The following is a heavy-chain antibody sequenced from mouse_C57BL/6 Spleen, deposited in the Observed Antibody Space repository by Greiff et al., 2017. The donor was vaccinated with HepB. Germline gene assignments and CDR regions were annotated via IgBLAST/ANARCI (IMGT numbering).Heavy chain of an antibody. Sequence: VQLQQPGAELVKPGASVKLSCKASGYTFTSYWMHWVKQRPGQGLEWIGMIHPNSGSTNYNEKFKSKATLTVDKSSSTAYMQLSSLTSEDSAVYYSARTLFATVVAKCYYAMDYWGQGTSVTVSS. CDR3: ARTLFATVVAKCYYAMDY. V-gene: IGHV1-64*01. CDR1: GYTFTSYW. J-gene: IGHJ4*01. CDR2: IHPNSGST. D-gene: IGHD1-1*01.